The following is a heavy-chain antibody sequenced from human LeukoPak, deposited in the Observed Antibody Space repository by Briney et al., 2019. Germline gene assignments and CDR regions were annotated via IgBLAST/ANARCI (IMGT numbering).Heavy chain of an antibody. D-gene: IGHD6-19*01. V-gene: IGHV5-51*01. CDR2: IYPGDSDT. CDR3: ARQGIAVAGTGYWYFDL. J-gene: IGHJ2*01. CDR1: RYTFTNDW. Sequence: GESLKISCKGSRYTFTNDWIAWVRQMPGKGLEWMGIIYPGDSDTRYSPSFQGQVTISADKSISTAYLQWSSLKASDTAMYYCARQGIAVAGTGYWYFDLWGRGTLVTVSS.